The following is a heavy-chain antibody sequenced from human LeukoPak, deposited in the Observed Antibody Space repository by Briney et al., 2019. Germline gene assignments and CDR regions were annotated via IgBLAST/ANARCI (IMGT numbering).Heavy chain of an antibody. Sequence: SETLSLTCTVSGYSITSGYYWGWIRQPPGKGLEWIGSIYHSGSTFYNPSLKSRVTMSVDTSKNQFSLKLSSVTAADTAVYYCARDAIVGGETSFDYWGQGTLVTVSS. CDR3: ARDAIVGGETSFDY. J-gene: IGHJ4*02. CDR2: IYHSGST. D-gene: IGHD1-26*01. V-gene: IGHV4-38-2*02. CDR1: GYSITSGYY.